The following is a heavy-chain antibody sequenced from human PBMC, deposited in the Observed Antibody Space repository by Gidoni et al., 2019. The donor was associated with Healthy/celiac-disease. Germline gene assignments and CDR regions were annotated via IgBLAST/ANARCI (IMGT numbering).Heavy chain of an antibody. CDR1: GYTFTSYY. D-gene: IGHD3-3*01. Sequence: QVQLVQSGAEVKKPGASVKVSCKASGYTFTSYYMHWVRQDPGQGLEWMGIINPSGGSTSYAQKLQGRVTMTRDTSTSTVYMELSSLRSEDTAVYYCARGVRFLEWLRHYYYYMDVWGKGTTVTVSS. V-gene: IGHV1-46*04. CDR2: INPSGGST. CDR3: ARGVRFLEWLRHYYYYMDV. J-gene: IGHJ6*03.